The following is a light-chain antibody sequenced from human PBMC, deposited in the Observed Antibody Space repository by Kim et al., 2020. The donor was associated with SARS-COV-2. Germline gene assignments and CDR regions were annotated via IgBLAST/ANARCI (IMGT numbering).Light chain of an antibody. Sequence: QSALTQPPSASGSPGQSVTISCTGSSGNVGSYNFVSWYQRHPGKAPNLMIYEVSKRPSGVPDRSSGSKSGNTSSLTVSGLQAEDEADYYCSSYAGSNNLVFGGGTQLTVL. CDR3: SSYAGSNNLV. CDR2: EVS. J-gene: IGLJ3*02. CDR1: SGNVGSYNF. V-gene: IGLV2-8*01.